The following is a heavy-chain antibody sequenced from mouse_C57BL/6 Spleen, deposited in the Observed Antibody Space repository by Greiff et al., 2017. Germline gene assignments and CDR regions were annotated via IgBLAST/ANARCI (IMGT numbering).Heavy chain of an antibody. V-gene: IGHV5-9*01. CDR1: GFTFSSYT. D-gene: IGHD2-2*01. J-gene: IGHJ1*01. Sequence: DVMLVESGGGLVKPGGSLKLSCAASGFTFSSYTMSWVRQTPEKRLEWVATISGGGGNTYYPDSVKGRFTISRDNAKNTLYLQMSSLRSEDTALYYSARRDYAYDPWYFDVWSAGTTDTVSS. CDR3: ARRDYAYDPWYFDV. CDR2: ISGGGGNT.